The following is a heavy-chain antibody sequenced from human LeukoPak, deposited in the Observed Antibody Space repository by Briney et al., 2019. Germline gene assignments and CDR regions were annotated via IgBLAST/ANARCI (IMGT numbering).Heavy chain of an antibody. D-gene: IGHD1-26*01. CDR3: ARGPSGSYGYYYYYMDV. CDR1: GYTFTSYG. Sequence: ASVKVSCKASGYTFTSYGISWVRQAPGQGLEWMGWISAYNGNTNYAQKLQGRVTMTTDTSTSTAYMELRSLRSDDTAVYYCARGPSGSYGYYYYYMDVWGKGTTVTISS. V-gene: IGHV1-18*01. J-gene: IGHJ6*03. CDR2: ISAYNGNT.